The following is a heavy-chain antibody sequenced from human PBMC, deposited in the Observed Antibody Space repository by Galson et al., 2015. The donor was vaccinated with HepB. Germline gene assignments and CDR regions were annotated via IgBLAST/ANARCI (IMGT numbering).Heavy chain of an antibody. D-gene: IGHD5-24*01. CDR3: ARGGQWPQFYFFDY. CDR2: VNTGNGNT. Sequence: SVKVSCKASGGTFNTYAISWVRQAPGQRLEWMGWVNTGNGNTKYSRKFQDRITLTRDTSATTAYMELSSLESEDTAVYYCARGGQWPQFYFFDYWGRGTLVTVSS. J-gene: IGHJ4*02. CDR1: GGTFNTYA. V-gene: IGHV1-3*04.